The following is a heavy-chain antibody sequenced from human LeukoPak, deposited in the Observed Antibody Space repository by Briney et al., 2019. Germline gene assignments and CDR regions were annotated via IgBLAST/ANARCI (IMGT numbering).Heavy chain of an antibody. D-gene: IGHD5-12*01. V-gene: IGHV3-48*04. CDR3: ARDHRYAFDN. CDR1: GFTFSDYS. CDR2: VGISSGNT. J-gene: IGHJ4*02. Sequence: GGSLRLSCAASGFTFSDYSMNWVRQAPGKGLEWISYVGISSGNTKYADSVKGRFTISGDSAKNSVFLQMNYLRVEDTAVYYCARDHRYAFDNWGQGTLVTVSS.